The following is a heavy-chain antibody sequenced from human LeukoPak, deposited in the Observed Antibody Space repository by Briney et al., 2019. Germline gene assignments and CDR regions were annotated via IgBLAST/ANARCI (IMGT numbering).Heavy chain of an antibody. CDR3: ARARSSGWTDLRY. CDR1: GYTFTGYY. CDR2: INPNSGGT. Sequence: SVKVSCKASGYTFTGYYMHWVRQAPGQGLEWMGRINPNSGGTNYAQKFQGRVTMTRDTSISTAYMELSRLRSDDTAVYYCARARSSGWTDLRYWGQGTLVTVSS. V-gene: IGHV1-2*06. D-gene: IGHD6-19*01. J-gene: IGHJ4*02.